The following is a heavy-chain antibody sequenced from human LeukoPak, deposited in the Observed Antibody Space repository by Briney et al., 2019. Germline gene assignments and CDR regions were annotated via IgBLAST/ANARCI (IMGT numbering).Heavy chain of an antibody. CDR1: GGSTSSGDYY. V-gene: IGHV4-30-4*02. J-gene: IGHJ4*02. CDR2: IYYSGRT. Sequence: SETLSLTCTVSGGSTSSGDYYWSGIRQPPGKGLEWVGYIYYSGRTYYNPSLKSRVTISVDTSKNQFSLKLSSVTAADTAVYYCARFYSSGWYGMHDYWGQGTLVTVSS. CDR3: ARFYSSGWYGMHDY. D-gene: IGHD6-19*01.